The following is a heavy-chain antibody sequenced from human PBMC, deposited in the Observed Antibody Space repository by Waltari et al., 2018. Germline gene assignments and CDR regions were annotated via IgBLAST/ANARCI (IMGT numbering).Heavy chain of an antibody. CDR2: IKGDGSRK. CDR1: GFSFSHYW. J-gene: IGHJ3*02. CDR3: ARDDSSSGSYDAFDI. Sequence: EVQLVESGGGLVQPGGSLRLSRAASGFSFSHYWMSWVRQAPGKGLEWVAGIKGDGSRKYYLDSVRGRFSISRDNTKNSVDLQMNSLRAEDTAVYYCARDDSSSGSYDAFDIWGQGTMVAVSS. D-gene: IGHD3-22*01. V-gene: IGHV3-7*01.